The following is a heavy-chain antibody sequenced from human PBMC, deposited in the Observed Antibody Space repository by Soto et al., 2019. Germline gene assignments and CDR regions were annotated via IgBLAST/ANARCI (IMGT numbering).Heavy chain of an antibody. CDR2: IRSKAFGATT. CDR1: GFPFGDYL. D-gene: IGHD3-9*01. V-gene: IGHV3-49*03. Sequence: GGSLRLSCTASGFPFGDYLMSWFRQAPGKGLEWVGFIRSKAFGATTLYGASMRGRFTISRDDSKTVAYLQMDNLKTEDTAIYYCTRPTRYPWHPHSGTFDIWGQGTMVTV. CDR3: TRPTRYPWHPHSGTFDI. J-gene: IGHJ3*02.